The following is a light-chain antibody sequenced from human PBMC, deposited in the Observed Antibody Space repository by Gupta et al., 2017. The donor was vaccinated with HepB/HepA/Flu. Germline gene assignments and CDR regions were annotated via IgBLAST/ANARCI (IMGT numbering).Light chain of an antibody. Sequence: QPVLTQEPSFSVSPGGTVTLTCGLSSGSVSTSDYPSWYQQTPGQAPRTLIYNTKTRSAGVPDRFSGSILGNKAALTITGAQADDESDYYCVLYMGSGIWVFGGGTKLTVL. CDR2: NTK. CDR3: VLYMGSGIWV. J-gene: IGLJ3*02. CDR1: SGSVSTSDY. V-gene: IGLV8-61*01.